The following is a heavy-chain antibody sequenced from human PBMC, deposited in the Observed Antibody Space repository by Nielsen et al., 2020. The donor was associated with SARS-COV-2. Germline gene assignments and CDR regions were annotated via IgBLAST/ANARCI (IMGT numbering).Heavy chain of an antibody. J-gene: IGHJ3*02. CDR1: GFTFSDYY. Sequence: GESLKISCAASGFTFSDYYMSWIRQAPGKGLEWVSYISSSSSYTNYADSVKGQFTISRDNAKNSLYLQMNSLRAEDTAVYYCASQPVGGDAFDIWGQGTMVTVSS. D-gene: IGHD1-26*01. CDR2: ISSSSSYT. V-gene: IGHV3-11*06. CDR3: ASQPVGGDAFDI.